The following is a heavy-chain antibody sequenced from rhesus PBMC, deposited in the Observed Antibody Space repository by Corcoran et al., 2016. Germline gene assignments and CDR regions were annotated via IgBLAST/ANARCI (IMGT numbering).Heavy chain of an antibody. CDR2: ISWSGGST. D-gene: IGHD5-24*01. CDR3: ARGVGSVTFFDY. V-gene: IGHV3-201*01. Sequence: GGGVVQPGGSLRLSCAASGFTFDDYAMHWVRQAPGKGLEWVAGISWSGGSTFYADSVKGLVTISRDNAKNSLYLQMGSLRAEDTALYCCARGVGSVTFFDYWGQGVLVTVSS. CDR1: GFTFDDYA. J-gene: IGHJ4*01.